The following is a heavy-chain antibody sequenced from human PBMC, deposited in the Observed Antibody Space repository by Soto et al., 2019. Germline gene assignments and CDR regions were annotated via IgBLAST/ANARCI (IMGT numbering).Heavy chain of an antibody. J-gene: IGHJ4*02. CDR1: GGSISSGGYS. CDR3: ARAGGLGAVAADY. V-gene: IGHV4-30-2*01. Sequence: QLQLQESGSGLVKPSQTLSLTCAVSGGSISSGGYSWSWIRQPPGKGLEWIGYIYHSGSTYYNPSLKSRATISVDRSKNQFSLKLSSVPAADTAVYYCARAGGLGAVAADYWGQGTLVTVSS. D-gene: IGHD6-19*01. CDR2: IYHSGST.